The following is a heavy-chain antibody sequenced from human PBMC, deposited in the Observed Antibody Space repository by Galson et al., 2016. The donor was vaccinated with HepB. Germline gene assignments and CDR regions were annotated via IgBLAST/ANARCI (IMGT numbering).Heavy chain of an antibody. J-gene: IGHJ5*02. CDR2: IHDSGSI. Sequence: SETLSLTCNISGGSISSSRAYWGWIRQPPGKGLEWIGTIHDSGSIHFNPALKSRVTISVDMSKNHFSLKLRSVTAPDTAIYYCARGTYDFWSTDPKPWSDPWGQGTQVTVSS. D-gene: IGHD3-3*01. CDR1: GGSISSSRAY. V-gene: IGHV4-39*07. CDR3: ARGTYDFWSTDPKPWSDP.